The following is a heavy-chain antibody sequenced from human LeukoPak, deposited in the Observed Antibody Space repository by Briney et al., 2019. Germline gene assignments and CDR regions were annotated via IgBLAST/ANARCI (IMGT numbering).Heavy chain of an antibody. CDR2: ISAYNGNT. CDR3: ARDPAWFGELLVDY. V-gene: IGHV1-18*01. Sequence: ASVKVSCKASGYTFTSYGISWVRQAPGQGLEWMGWISAYNGNTNYAQKLQGRVTMTTDTSTSTAYMELRSLRSDDTAVYYCARDPAWFGELLVDYWGQGTLVTVSS. J-gene: IGHJ4*02. D-gene: IGHD3-10*01. CDR1: GYTFTSYG.